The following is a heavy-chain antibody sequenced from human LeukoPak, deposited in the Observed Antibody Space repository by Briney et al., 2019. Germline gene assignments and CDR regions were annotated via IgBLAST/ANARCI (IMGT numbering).Heavy chain of an antibody. CDR2: IRSSGSTT. D-gene: IGHD5-18*01. CDR3: ARDRIGYSCGIDH. V-gene: IGHV3-48*03. CDR1: GFTFSSFE. Sequence: GGSLRLSCAASGFTFSSFEMNWVRQAPGKGLEWVSYIRSSGSTTYYADSVKGRFTISRDNAKSSLYLQMNSLRDEDTAIYYCARDRIGYSCGIDHWGQGTLVTVSS. J-gene: IGHJ4*02.